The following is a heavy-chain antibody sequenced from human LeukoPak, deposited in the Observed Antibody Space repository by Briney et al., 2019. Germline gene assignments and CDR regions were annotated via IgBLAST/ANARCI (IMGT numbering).Heavy chain of an antibody. CDR2: IYYSGST. Sequence: SETLSLTCTVSGGSISSYYWSWIRQPPGKGLEWIGYIYYSGSTNYNPSLKSRVTISVDTSKNQFSLKLSSVTVADTAVYYCARAVRSCSGGSCYFNWFDPWGQGTLVTVSS. CDR3: ARAVRSCSGGSCYFNWFDP. CDR1: GGSISSYY. J-gene: IGHJ5*02. D-gene: IGHD2-15*01. V-gene: IGHV4-59*01.